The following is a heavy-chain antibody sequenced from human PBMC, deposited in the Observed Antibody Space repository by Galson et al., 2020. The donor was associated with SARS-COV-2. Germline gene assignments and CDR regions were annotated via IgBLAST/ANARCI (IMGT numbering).Heavy chain of an antibody. CDR3: AKRIIGAARPSITMVQGVYYYYGMDV. D-gene: IGHD3-10*01. CDR1: GFTFSSYA. V-gene: IGHV3-23*01. Sequence: GGSLRLSCAASGFTFSSYAMSWVRQAPGKGLEWVSAISGSGGSTYYADSVKGRFTISRDNSKNTLYLQMNSLRAEDTAVYYCAKRIIGAARPSITMVQGVYYYYGMDVWGQGTTVTVSS. CDR2: ISGSGGST. J-gene: IGHJ6*02.